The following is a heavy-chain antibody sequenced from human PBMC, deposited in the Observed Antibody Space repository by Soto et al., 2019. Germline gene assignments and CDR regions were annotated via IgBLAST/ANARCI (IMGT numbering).Heavy chain of an antibody. CDR3: ARDWVSVGGSPAHAFDI. CDR1: GGTFISYA. Sequence: GASVKVSCKASGGTFISYAISWVRQAPGQGLEWMGGIIPIFGTANYAQKFQGRVTITADESTSTAYMELSSLRSEDTAVYYCARDWVSVGGSPAHAFDIWGQGTMVTVSS. CDR2: IIPIFGTA. V-gene: IGHV1-69*13. D-gene: IGHD6-25*01. J-gene: IGHJ3*02.